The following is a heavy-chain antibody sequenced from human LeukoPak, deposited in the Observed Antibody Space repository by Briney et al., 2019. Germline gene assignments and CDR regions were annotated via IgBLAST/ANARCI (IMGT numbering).Heavy chain of an antibody. CDR3: ARESDRYFDL. Sequence: SETLSLTCAVSGGSISSGGYSWSWIRQPPGKGLEWIGSIYYSGSTYYNPSLKSRVTISVDTSKNQFSLKPSSVTAADTAVYYCARESDRYFDLWGRGTLVTVSS. J-gene: IGHJ2*01. CDR2: IYYSGST. V-gene: IGHV4-39*07. D-gene: IGHD2-21*01. CDR1: GGSISSGGYS.